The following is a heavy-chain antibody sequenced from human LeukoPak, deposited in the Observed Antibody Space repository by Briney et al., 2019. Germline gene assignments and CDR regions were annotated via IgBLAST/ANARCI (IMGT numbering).Heavy chain of an antibody. V-gene: IGHV4-4*09. CDR2: IYTSGST. CDR1: GGSISSYY. Sequence: SETLSPTCTVSGGSISSYYWSWIRQPPGKGLEWIGYIYTSGSTNYNPSLKSRVTISVDTSKNQFSLKLSSVTAADTAVYYCARHASGSYYDYWGQGTLVTVSS. J-gene: IGHJ4*02. D-gene: IGHD1-26*01. CDR3: ARHASGSYYDY.